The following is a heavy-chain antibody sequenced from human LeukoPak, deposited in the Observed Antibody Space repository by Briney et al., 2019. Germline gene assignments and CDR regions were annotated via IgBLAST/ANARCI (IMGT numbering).Heavy chain of an antibody. CDR3: ASHHTFDY. J-gene: IGHJ4*02. V-gene: IGHV3-23*01. Sequence: EGSLRLSCATSEFTFGSYAMGWVRQAPGKGLDWVSLISGSGGSTYYAGSVKGWFIISRDNSKNTLYLQMNSLRAEDTAVYYCASHHTFDYWGQGTLVTVSS. CDR1: EFTFGSYA. CDR2: ISGSGGST.